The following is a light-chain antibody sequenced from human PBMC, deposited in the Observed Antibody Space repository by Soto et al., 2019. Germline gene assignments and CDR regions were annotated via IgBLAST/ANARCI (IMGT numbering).Light chain of an antibody. CDR1: SSDVGGYKY. J-gene: IGLJ1*01. V-gene: IGLV2-8*01. CDR3: ISNASSNNYV. Sequence: QSALTQPPSASGSPGQSVTISCTGTSSDVGGYKYVSWYQQYPGKAPKLMIYAVNKRPSGVPDRFSGSKSGNTASLTVSGLQAEDEADYYCISNASSNNYVFSTGTQVT. CDR2: AVN.